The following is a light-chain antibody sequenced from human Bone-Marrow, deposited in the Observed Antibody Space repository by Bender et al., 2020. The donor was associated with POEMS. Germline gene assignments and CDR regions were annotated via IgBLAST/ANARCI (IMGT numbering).Light chain of an antibody. V-gene: IGLV3-21*03. CDR1: NIGSIS. CDR2: DDS. Sequence: SYVLTQPPSVSVAPGKTASITCGGDNIGSISVHWYQQKPGQAPVLVVYDDSDRPSGIPERFSGSNSGNTATLTISRVEAGDEADYYCQVWDNNFAHPNVVFGGGTKLTVL. J-gene: IGLJ2*01. CDR3: QVWDNNFAHPNVV.